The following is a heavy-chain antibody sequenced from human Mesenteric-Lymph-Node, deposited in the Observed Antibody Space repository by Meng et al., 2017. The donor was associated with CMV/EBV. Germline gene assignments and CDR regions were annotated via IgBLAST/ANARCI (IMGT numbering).Heavy chain of an antibody. CDR3: AKDGSDGVYDDYTNWSEYFQH. CDR1: GFTFDTYG. Sequence: GGSLRLSCAVSGFTFDTYGMHWVRQAPGKGLEWVAIISYDGRNQHYADAVKGRFAISRDNSTNTLYLQMNSLRADDTAVYYCAKDGSDGVYDDYTNWSEYFQHWGQGTLVTVSS. CDR2: ISYDGRNQ. V-gene: IGHV3-33*06. J-gene: IGHJ1*01. D-gene: IGHD4-11*01.